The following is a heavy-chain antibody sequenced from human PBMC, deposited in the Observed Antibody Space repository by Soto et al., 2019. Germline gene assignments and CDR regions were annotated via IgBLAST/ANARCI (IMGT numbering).Heavy chain of an antibody. CDR1: GFTFSSYA. CDR3: ASKGAGVYYYYYYMDV. CDR2: ISGSGGST. Sequence: GGSLRLSCAASGFTFSSYAMSWVRQAPGKGLEWVSAISGSGGSTYYADSVKGRFTISRDNSKNTLYLQMNSLRAEDTAVYYCASKGAGVYYYYYYMDVWGKGTTVTVSS. J-gene: IGHJ6*03. V-gene: IGHV3-23*01. D-gene: IGHD6-19*01.